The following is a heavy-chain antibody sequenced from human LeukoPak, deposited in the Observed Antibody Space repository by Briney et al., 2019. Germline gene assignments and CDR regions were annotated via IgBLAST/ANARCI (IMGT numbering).Heavy chain of an antibody. J-gene: IGHJ6*02. CDR1: GGSISSGGYY. Sequence: SQTLSLTCTVSGGSISSGGYYWSWIRQHPGKGLEWIGYIYYSGSTYYNPSLKSRVTISVDTSKNQFSLKLSSVTAADTAVYYCARVRGITIFGVVTYYYYYYGMDVWGQGTTVTVSS. CDR3: ARVRGITIFGVVTYYYYYYGMDV. CDR2: IYYSGST. V-gene: IGHV4-31*03. D-gene: IGHD3-3*01.